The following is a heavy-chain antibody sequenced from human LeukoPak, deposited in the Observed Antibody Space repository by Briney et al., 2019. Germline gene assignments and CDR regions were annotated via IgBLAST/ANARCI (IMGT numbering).Heavy chain of an antibody. D-gene: IGHD2-2*01. Sequence: GGSLRLSCEASGFTLSSYWMHWVRQAPGKGLVWVSGINSDGNSTSYADSVKGRFTISRDNAKNTLYLQMNSLRAEDTAVYYCARGAMPDYWGQGTLVTVSS. CDR1: GFTLSSYW. V-gene: IGHV3-74*01. CDR3: ARGAMPDY. J-gene: IGHJ4*02. CDR2: INSDGNST.